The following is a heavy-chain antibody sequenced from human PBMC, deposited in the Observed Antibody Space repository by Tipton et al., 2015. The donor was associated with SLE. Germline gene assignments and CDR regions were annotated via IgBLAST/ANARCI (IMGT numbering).Heavy chain of an antibody. CDR3: AKGGYCSGGSCYSYYYYMDV. V-gene: IGHV3-23*01. CDR2: ISGSGDTT. CDR1: GFTFSSHA. D-gene: IGHD2-15*01. J-gene: IGHJ6*03. Sequence: SLRLSCAASGFTFSSHATSWVRQAPEKGLEWVSIISGSGDTTYYADSVKGRFTISRDNSKNTLYLQMNILRAEDTAVHYCAKGGYCSGGSCYSYYYYMDVWGKGTTVTVSS.